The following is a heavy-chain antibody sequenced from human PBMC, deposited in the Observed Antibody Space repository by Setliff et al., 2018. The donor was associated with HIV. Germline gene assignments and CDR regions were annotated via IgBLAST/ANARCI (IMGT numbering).Heavy chain of an antibody. CDR3: ARVPPEYSSSSQAFDI. J-gene: IGHJ3*02. Sequence: KASETLSLTCTVSGSSISGHFWTWIRQPPGKGLEWIGYIYTTGSTNYNPSLTSRVTISVDTSKNKFSLKMRSVTAADTAVYYCARVPPEYSSSSQAFDIWGRGTKVTVSS. V-gene: IGHV4-59*11. CDR2: IYTTGST. CDR1: GSSISGHF. D-gene: IGHD6-6*01.